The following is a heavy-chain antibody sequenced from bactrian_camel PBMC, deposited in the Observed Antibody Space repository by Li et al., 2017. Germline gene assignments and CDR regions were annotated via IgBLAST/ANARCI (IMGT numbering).Heavy chain of an antibody. V-gene: IGHV3S40*01. CDR2: INSGDGST. CDR1: GFTFSSYD. J-gene: IGHJ4*01. Sequence: DVQLVESGGGSVQPGGSLRLSCAASGFTFSSYDMHWVRQAPGKGLEWVSVINSGDGSTYYADSVKGRFTNSRDNAKNTLYLQMNSLKPEDTAVYYCAADGGALYHFYYWGRGTQVTVS. D-gene: IGHD5*01. CDR3: AADGGALYHFYY.